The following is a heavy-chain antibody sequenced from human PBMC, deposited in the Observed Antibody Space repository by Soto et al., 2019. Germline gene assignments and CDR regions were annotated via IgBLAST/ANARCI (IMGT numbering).Heavy chain of an antibody. V-gene: IGHV4-31*03. D-gene: IGHD5-18*01. J-gene: IGHJ6*02. Sequence: ALSGTCTVSVGSIRSGGYYWSWFHQNPRRGLEWIGNIYYSGNTYYNASLKSRLTISVDTSKNQFSLNLSSVTAADTAVYYCARDRLMATAGTARHYFGLDVWGQGTTVSVSS. CDR3: ARDRLMATAGTARHYFGLDV. CDR2: IYYSGNT. CDR1: VGSIRSGGYY.